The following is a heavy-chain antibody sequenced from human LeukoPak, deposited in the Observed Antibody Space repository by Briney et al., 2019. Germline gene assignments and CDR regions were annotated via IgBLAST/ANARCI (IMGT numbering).Heavy chain of an antibody. Sequence: SETLSLTCTVSGGSISSHYWSWIRQPPGKGLEWIGYIYYSGSTNYNPSLKSRVTISVDTSKNQFSLKLSSVTAADTAVYYCARDGSNYGSDPWGQGTLVTVSS. CDR1: GGSISSHY. V-gene: IGHV4-59*11. D-gene: IGHD4-11*01. CDR3: ARDGSNYGSDP. CDR2: IYYSGST. J-gene: IGHJ5*02.